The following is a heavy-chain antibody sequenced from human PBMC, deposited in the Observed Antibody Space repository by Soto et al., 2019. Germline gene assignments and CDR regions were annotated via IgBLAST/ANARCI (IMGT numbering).Heavy chain of an antibody. J-gene: IGHJ3*02. V-gene: IGHV3-30*18. CDR2: ISYDGSNK. CDR3: AKDGGITMFRGRARGFDI. D-gene: IGHD3-10*01. Sequence: GSLRLSCAASGFTFSSYGMHWVRQAPGKGLEWVAVISYDGSNKYYADSVKGRFTISRDDSKNTVHLELNSLKAEDTAVYYCAKDGGITMFRGRARGFDIWGPGTMVTVSS. CDR1: GFTFSSYG.